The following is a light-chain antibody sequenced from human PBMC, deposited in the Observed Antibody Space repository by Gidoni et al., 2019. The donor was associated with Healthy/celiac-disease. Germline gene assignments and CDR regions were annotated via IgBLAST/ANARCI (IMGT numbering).Light chain of an antibody. V-gene: IGLV2-14*01. Sequence: QSALTQPASVSGSPGQSITISCTGTSSDVGGYHYVSWYQQHPGKAPNLMIYDVSKRPSGVSNRFSGSKSGNTASLTISGLQAEDEADYYCSSYTSSSTFVVFGGGTKLTVL. J-gene: IGLJ2*01. CDR3: SSYTSSSTFVV. CDR1: SSDVGGYHY. CDR2: DVS.